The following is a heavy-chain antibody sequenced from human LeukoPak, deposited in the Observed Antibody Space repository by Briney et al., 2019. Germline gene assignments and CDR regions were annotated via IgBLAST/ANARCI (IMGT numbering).Heavy chain of an antibody. J-gene: IGHJ4*02. Sequence: SETLSFTCTVSGYSISSGYYWGWIRQPPGKGLEWIGSIYHSGSTYYNPSLKSRVTISVDTSKNQFSLKLSSVTAADTAVYYCARDYSSWLSPLGFGYWGQGTLVTVSS. CDR1: GYSISSGYY. V-gene: IGHV4-38-2*02. CDR2: IYHSGST. D-gene: IGHD3-22*01. CDR3: ARDYSSWLSPLGFGY.